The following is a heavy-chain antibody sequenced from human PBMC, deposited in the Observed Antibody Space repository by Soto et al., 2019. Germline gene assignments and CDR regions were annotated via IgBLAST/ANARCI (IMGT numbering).Heavy chain of an antibody. Sequence: ASVKVSCKASGYTFTSYGISWVRQAPGQGLEWMGWISAYNGNTNYAQKLQGRVTMTTDTSTSTAYMELRSLRSDDTAVYDCARDLHSSSWYWFEPWGQGGPVTVSS. J-gene: IGHJ5*02. V-gene: IGHV1-18*01. CDR2: ISAYNGNT. D-gene: IGHD6-13*01. CDR3: ARDLHSSSWYWFEP. CDR1: GYTFTSYG.